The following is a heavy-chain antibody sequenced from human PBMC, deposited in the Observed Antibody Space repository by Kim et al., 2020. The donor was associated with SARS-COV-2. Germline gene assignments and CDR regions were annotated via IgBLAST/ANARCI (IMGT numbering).Heavy chain of an antibody. CDR1: GGSISSGGYY. CDR2: IYYSGST. Sequence: SETLSLTCTVSGGSISSGGYYWSWIRQHPGKGLEWIGYIYYSGSTYYNPSLKSRVTISVDTSKNQFSLKLSSVTAADTAVYYCARGGGRRGYDSDYWGQGTLVTVSS. CDR3: ARGGGRRGYDSDY. V-gene: IGHV4-31*03. D-gene: IGHD5-12*01. J-gene: IGHJ4*02.